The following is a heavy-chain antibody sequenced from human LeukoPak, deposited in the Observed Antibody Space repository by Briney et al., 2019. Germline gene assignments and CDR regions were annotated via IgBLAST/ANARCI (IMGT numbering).Heavy chain of an antibody. V-gene: IGHV1-2*02. D-gene: IGHD3-9*01. CDR1: GYTFTGYY. Sequence: GASVKVSCKASGYTFTGYYMHWVRQAPGQGLEWMGWINPNSGGTNYAQKFQGRVTMTRDTSISTAYMELSRLRSDDTAVYYCARERFSYYDIWDPPDYWGQGTLVTVSS. CDR2: INPNSGGT. J-gene: IGHJ4*02. CDR3: ARERFSYYDIWDPPDY.